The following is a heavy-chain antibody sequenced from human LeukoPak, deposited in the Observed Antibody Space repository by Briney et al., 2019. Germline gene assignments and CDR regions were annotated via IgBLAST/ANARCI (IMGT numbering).Heavy chain of an antibody. Sequence: ASVKVSCKASGYTFTSYAMHWVRQAPGQRLEWMGWINAGNGNTKYSQKFQGRVTITRDTSASTAYMELSSLRSGDTAVYYCARDISGSYYLNAFDIWGQGTMVTVSS. CDR2: INAGNGNT. D-gene: IGHD1-26*01. CDR1: GYTFTSYA. V-gene: IGHV1-3*01. J-gene: IGHJ3*02. CDR3: ARDISGSYYLNAFDI.